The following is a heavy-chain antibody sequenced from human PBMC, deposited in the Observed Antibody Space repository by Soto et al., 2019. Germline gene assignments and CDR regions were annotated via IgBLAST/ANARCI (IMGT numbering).Heavy chain of an antibody. CDR3: ARDLFRGYSGYIDY. CDR1: GFTFSSYG. V-gene: IGHV3-33*01. CDR2: IWYDGSNK. Sequence: QVQLVESGGGVVQPGRSLRLSCAASGFTFSSYGMHWVRQAPGKGLEWVAVIWYDGSNKYYADSVKGRFTISRDNSKNTLYLHMNSLRAEDTAVYYCARDLFRGYSGYIDYWGQGTLVTVSS. J-gene: IGHJ4*02. D-gene: IGHD5-12*01.